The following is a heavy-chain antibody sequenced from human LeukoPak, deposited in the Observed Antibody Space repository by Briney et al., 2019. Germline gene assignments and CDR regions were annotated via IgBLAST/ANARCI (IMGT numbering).Heavy chain of an antibody. CDR3: ASGYSYGNYYYYGMDV. D-gene: IGHD5-18*01. CDR2: ISGSSSYI. V-gene: IGHV3-21*01. CDR1: GFTFSSYS. J-gene: IGHJ6*02. Sequence: GGSLRLSCAASGFTFSSYSMNWVRQAPGKGLEWVSSISGSSSYIYYADSAKGRFTISRDNAKNSLYLQMNSLRAEDTAVYYCASGYSYGNYYYYGMDVWGQGTTVTVSS.